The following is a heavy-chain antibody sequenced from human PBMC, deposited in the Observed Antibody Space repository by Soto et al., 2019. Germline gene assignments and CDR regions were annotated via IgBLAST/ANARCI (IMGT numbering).Heavy chain of an antibody. CDR1: GFTFTSSA. D-gene: IGHD2-2*02. V-gene: IGHV1-58*01. CDR3: AAPRGGYCSSTSCYIDYGMDV. J-gene: IGHJ6*02. Sequence: GASVKVSCKASGFTFTSSAVQWVRQARGQRLEWIGWIVVGSGNTNYAQKFQERVTITRDMSTSTAYMELSSLRSEDTAVYYCAAPRGGYCSSTSCYIDYGMDVSGQGTTVTVSS. CDR2: IVVGSGNT.